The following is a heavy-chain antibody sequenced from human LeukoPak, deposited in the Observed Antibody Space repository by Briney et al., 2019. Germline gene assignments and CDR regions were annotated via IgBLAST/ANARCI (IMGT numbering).Heavy chain of an antibody. V-gene: IGHV4-59*01. J-gene: IGHJ4*02. CDR2: IYYSGST. CDR1: GASIRSYY. Sequence: SSETLSLTCTVSGASIRSYYWSWIRQPPGKGLEWIGYIYYSGSTNYNPSLKSRVTMSVGTSKNQFSLKLSSVTAADTAVYYCARGASYYSDRSGYYPTEFDYWGQGTLVTVSS. D-gene: IGHD3-22*01. CDR3: ARGASYYSDRSGYYPTEFDY.